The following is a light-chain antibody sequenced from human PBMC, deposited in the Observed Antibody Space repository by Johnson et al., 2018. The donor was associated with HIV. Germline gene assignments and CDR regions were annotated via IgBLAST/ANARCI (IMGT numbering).Light chain of an antibody. Sequence: QSVLTQPPSVSAAPGQKVTISCSGSSSNIGNNYVSWYQQLPGPAPKLLIYANNKRPSGLPDRFSGSKSGTSSTLVITGLHTGDEADYYCGTWDSSLPPYVCGTGTKVTVL. CDR2: ANN. J-gene: IGLJ1*01. CDR1: SSNIGNNY. V-gene: IGLV1-51*01. CDR3: GTWDSSLPPYV.